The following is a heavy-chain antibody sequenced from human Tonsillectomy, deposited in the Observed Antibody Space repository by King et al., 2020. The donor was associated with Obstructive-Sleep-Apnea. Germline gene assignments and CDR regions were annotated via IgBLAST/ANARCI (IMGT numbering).Heavy chain of an antibody. J-gene: IGHJ4*02. D-gene: IGHD3-9*01. CDR1: GYTFTSYY. Sequence: VQLVQSGAEVKKPGASVKVSCKASGYTFTSYYMHWVRQAPGQGLEWMGIINPSGGSTSYAQKFQGRVTMTRDTSTSTVYMELSSLRSEDTAVYYCARALAYDILTGHHTAYFDYWGQGTLVTVSS. V-gene: IGHV1-46*01. CDR3: ARALAYDILTGHHTAYFDY. CDR2: INPSGGST.